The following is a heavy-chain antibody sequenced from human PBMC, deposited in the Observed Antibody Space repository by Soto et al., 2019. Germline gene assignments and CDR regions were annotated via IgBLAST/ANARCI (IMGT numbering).Heavy chain of an antibody. J-gene: IGHJ6*01. CDR3: AARERLYRYSYRRDG. V-gene: IGHV3-23*01. CDR1: RLAIRSYD. CDR2: ISGSGGNT. D-gene: IGHD2-2*02. Sequence: GGPRMLSTRASRLAIRSYDMSWFGQAPRKGLEWVSAISGSGGNTYYADSVKGRFTISRDNSKNTLYLQMNSLRAEDMGVYYGAARERLYRYSYRRDGWGQAPKVTVSS.